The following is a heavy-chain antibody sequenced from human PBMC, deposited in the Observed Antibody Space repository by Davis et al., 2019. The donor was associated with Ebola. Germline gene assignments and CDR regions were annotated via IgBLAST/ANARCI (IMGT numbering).Heavy chain of an antibody. J-gene: IGHJ4*01. CDR1: GFTFSSYS. D-gene: IGHD2/OR15-2a*01. V-gene: IGHV3-30*04. CDR3: ARGLYTFADWIPGEY. Sequence: PGGSLRLSCAASGFTFSSYSIHWVRQAPGKGLEWVAVISNDGYNDYYADSVKGRFTISRDNPKNTLYLQMDSLRAEDTAVYYCARGLYTFADWIPGEYWGQGTLVTVSS. CDR2: ISNDGYND.